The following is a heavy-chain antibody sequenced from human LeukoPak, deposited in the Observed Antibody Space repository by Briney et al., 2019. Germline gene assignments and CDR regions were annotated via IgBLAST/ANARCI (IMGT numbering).Heavy chain of an antibody. J-gene: IGHJ6*03. D-gene: IGHD4-17*01. Sequence: ASVKVSCKASGYTFTGYYMHRVRQAPGQGLEWMGWINPNSGGTNYAQKFQGRVTMTRDTSISTAYMELSRLRSDDTAVYYCGRGPIYGDYYYYYMDVWGKGTTVTVSS. CDR2: INPNSGGT. CDR3: GRGPIYGDYYYYYMDV. V-gene: IGHV1-2*02. CDR1: GYTFTGYY.